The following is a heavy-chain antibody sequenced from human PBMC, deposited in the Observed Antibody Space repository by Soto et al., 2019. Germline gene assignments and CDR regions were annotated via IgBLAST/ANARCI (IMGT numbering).Heavy chain of an antibody. D-gene: IGHD1-1*01. J-gene: IGHJ6*03. CDR3: ASVTIRPPYKYYYMDV. Sequence: PSETLSLTCAVYGGSFIGYYWSWIRQPPGKGLEWIGGIDHSGSTNYNPSLKSRVTISIDTSKNQFSLKLSSVTAADTALYYCASVTIRPPYKYYYMDVWGKGTTVTVSS. CDR2: IDHSGST. V-gene: IGHV4-34*01. CDR1: GGSFIGYY.